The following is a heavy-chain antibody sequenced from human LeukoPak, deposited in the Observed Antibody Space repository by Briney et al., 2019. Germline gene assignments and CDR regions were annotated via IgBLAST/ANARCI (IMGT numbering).Heavy chain of an antibody. CDR2: IKNDGSET. D-gene: IGHD6-19*01. J-gene: IGHJ4*02. V-gene: IGHV3-7*03. CDR1: GFNFRDHW. Sequence: GGSLRLSCAVSGFNFRDHWMDWVRQAPGKGLEWVGHIKNDGSETYYLDSLKGRFSISRDNTNNALYLQMDSLRVEDTAVYYCVKNDGWFHLAQWGQGTLVTVSS. CDR3: VKNDGWFHLAQ.